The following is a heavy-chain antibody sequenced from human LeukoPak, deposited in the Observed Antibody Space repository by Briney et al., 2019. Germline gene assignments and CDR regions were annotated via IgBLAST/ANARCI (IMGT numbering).Heavy chain of an antibody. CDR2: VNHSGST. D-gene: IGHD3-22*01. J-gene: IGHJ4*02. Sequence: SETLSLTCAVYGGSFSGYYWSWIRQPPGKGLEWIGEVNHSGSTNYNPSLKSRVTISVDTSKNQFSLKLSSVTAADTAVYYCASLSPDSSGLPYYFDYWGQGTLVTVSS. CDR3: ASLSPDSSGLPYYFDY. CDR1: GGSFSGYY. V-gene: IGHV4-34*01.